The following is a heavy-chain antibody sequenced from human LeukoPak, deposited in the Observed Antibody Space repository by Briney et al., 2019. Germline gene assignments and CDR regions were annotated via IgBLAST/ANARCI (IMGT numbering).Heavy chain of an antibody. CDR2: IYHSGST. CDR1: GYSISSGYY. V-gene: IGHV4-38-2*02. Sequence: PETLSLTCTVSGYSISSGYYWGWIRQPPGKGLEWIGSIYHSGSTYYNPSLKSRVTISVDTSKNQFSLKLSSVTAADTAVYYCASRTGGIVLMVYAEYYFDYWGQGTLVTVSS. J-gene: IGHJ4*02. CDR3: ASRTGGIVLMVYAEYYFDY. D-gene: IGHD2-8*01.